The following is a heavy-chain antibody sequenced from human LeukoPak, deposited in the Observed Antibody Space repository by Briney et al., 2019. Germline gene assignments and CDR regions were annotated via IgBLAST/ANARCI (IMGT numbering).Heavy chain of an antibody. D-gene: IGHD3-3*01. Sequence: GGSLRLSCAASGFTFSSYAMHWVRQAPGKGLEWVAVISYDGSNKYYADSVKGRFTISRDNSKNTLYLQMNSLRAEDTAVYYCARDLYYDFWGDYYYGMDVWGQGATVIVSS. CDR3: ARDLYYDFWGDYYYGMDV. CDR2: ISYDGSNK. V-gene: IGHV3-30-3*01. J-gene: IGHJ6*02. CDR1: GFTFSSYA.